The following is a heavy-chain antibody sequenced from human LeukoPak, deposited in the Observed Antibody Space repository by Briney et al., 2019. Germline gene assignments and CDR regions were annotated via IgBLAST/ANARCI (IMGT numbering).Heavy chain of an antibody. CDR1: GYTLTELS. CDR3: ATYYYGSGSYVP. D-gene: IGHD3-10*01. CDR2: FDPEDGET. J-gene: IGHJ5*02. V-gene: IGHV1-24*01. Sequence: GASVKVSCKVSGYTLTELSMHWVRQAPGKGLEWMGGFDPEDGETIYAQKFQGRVTMTEDTSTDTAYMELSSLRSEDTAVYYCATYYYGSGSYVPWGQGTLVTVSS.